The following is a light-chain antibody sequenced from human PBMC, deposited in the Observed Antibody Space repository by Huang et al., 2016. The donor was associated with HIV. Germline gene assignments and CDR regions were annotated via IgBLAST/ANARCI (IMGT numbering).Light chain of an antibody. CDR3: QQRSNWPPLT. J-gene: IGKJ4*01. Sequence: EIVLTQSPATLSLSPGERATLSCRASQSVSSYLAWYQQKPGQAPRLLIYDASNRAIGIPARFSGSGSGTDFTLTISSLEPDDFAVYYCQQRSNWPPLTFGGGTKVDIK. CDR1: QSVSSY. CDR2: DAS. V-gene: IGKV3-11*01.